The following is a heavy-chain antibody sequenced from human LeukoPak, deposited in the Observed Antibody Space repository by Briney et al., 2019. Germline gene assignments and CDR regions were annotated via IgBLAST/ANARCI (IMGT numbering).Heavy chain of an antibody. J-gene: IGHJ4*02. CDR3: ATDRGWRTSGYYLYYFEY. D-gene: IGHD3-3*01. CDR2: IKNDGSEK. CDR1: GFVFRNYF. Sequence: GGSLRPSCAASGFVFRNYFMSWVRQAPGKELEWVASIKNDGSEKYYVDSVRGRYTISRDNTKNSLYLQMSSLRAEDTAVYYCATDRGWRTSGYYLYYFEYWGQGTLVTFSS. V-gene: IGHV3-7*01.